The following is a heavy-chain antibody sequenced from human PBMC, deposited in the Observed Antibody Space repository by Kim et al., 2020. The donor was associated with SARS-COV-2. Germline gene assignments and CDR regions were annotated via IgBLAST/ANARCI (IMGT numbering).Heavy chain of an antibody. CDR2: IYYSGST. CDR1: GGSISSSSYY. Sequence: SETLSLTCTVSGGSISSSSYYWGWIRQPPGKGLEWIGSIYYSGSTYYNPSLKSRVTISVDTSKNQFSLKLSSVTAADTAVYYCATLGGEYSSSSGLGYWGQGTLVTVSS. J-gene: IGHJ4*02. D-gene: IGHD6-6*01. CDR3: ATLGGEYSSSSGLGY. V-gene: IGHV4-39*01.